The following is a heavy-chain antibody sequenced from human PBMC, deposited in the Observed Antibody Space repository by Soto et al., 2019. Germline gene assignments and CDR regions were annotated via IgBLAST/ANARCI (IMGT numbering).Heavy chain of an antibody. V-gene: IGHV3-64D*08. CDR1: GFTFSSYA. D-gene: IGHD3-10*01. Sequence: GGSLRLSCSASGFTFSSYAMHWVRQAPGKGLEYVSAISSNGGSTYYADSVKGRFTISRDNSKNTLYLQMSSLRAEDTAVYYCVNRGSYGSGSYFGRDYYYYGMDVWGQGTTVTVSS. CDR2: ISSNGGST. J-gene: IGHJ6*02. CDR3: VNRGSYGSGSYFGRDYYYYGMDV.